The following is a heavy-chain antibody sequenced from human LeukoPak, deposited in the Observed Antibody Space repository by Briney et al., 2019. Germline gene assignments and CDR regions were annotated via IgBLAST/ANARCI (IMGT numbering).Heavy chain of an antibody. Sequence: PGGSLRLSCAASGFTFSSYGMHWVRQAPGKGLEWVAVISYDGSNKYYADSVKGRFTISRDNSKNTLYLQMNSLRAEDTAVYYCAKDAIVAVPAAMPVHWGQGTLVTVSS. CDR3: AKDAIVAVPAAMPVH. D-gene: IGHD2-2*01. CDR2: ISYDGSNK. V-gene: IGHV3-30*18. J-gene: IGHJ4*02. CDR1: GFTFSSYG.